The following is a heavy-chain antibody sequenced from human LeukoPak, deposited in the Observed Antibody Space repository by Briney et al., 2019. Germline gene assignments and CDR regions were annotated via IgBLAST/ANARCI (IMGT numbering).Heavy chain of an antibody. J-gene: IGHJ4*02. D-gene: IGHD2-2*01. CDR1: GGSISSSSYY. V-gene: IGHV4-39*07. Sequence: SETLSLTCTVSGGSISSSSYYWGWSRQPPGKGLEWIGSIYYSGSTYYNPSLKSRVTISVDTSKNQFSLKLSSVTAADTAVYYCARASEVPAAEFDSWGQGTLVTVSS. CDR3: ARASEVPAAEFDS. CDR2: IYYSGST.